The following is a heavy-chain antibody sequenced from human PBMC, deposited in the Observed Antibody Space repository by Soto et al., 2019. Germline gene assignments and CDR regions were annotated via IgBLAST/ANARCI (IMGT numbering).Heavy chain of an antibody. Sequence: GASVKVSCKASGGTFSSYAISWVRQAPGQGLEWMGGIIPIFGTANYAQKFQGRVTITADESTSTAYMELSSLRSEDTAVYYCARPYHSSSFFGFDYWGQGTLVTVSS. D-gene: IGHD6-13*01. CDR3: ARPYHSSSFFGFDY. CDR2: IIPIFGTA. V-gene: IGHV1-69*13. J-gene: IGHJ4*02. CDR1: GGTFSSYA.